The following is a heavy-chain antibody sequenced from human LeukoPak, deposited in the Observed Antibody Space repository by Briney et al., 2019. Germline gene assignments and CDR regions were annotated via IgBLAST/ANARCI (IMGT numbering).Heavy chain of an antibody. D-gene: IGHD4/OR15-4a*01. V-gene: IGHV4-61*09. CDR1: GGSISSGSYY. Sequence: SETLSLTCAVSGGSISSGSYYWSWIRQPAGKGLEYIGHIYTSGSTNYNPSLKSRVTISVDTSNNQFSLRLSSVTAADTAVYYCASRKDDYGDIDYWGQGTLVTVSS. CDR2: IYTSGST. CDR3: ASRKDDYGDIDY. J-gene: IGHJ4*02.